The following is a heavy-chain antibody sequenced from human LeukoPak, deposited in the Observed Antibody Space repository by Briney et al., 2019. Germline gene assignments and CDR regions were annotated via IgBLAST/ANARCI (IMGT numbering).Heavy chain of an antibody. Sequence: SETLSLTCTVSGGSISTYYWSWIRQPAGRGLEWIGRIYTSGSTNYNPSLKSRVTVSVDTSKNQFSLKLSSVTAADTAVYYCAREEEQMARGLDPWGQGALVTVSS. CDR1: GGSISTYY. CDR3: AREEEQMARGLDP. D-gene: IGHD5-24*01. V-gene: IGHV4-4*07. CDR2: IYTSGST. J-gene: IGHJ5*02.